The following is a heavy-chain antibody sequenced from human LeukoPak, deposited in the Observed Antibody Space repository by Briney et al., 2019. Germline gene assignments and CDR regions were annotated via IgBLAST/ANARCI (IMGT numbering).Heavy chain of an antibody. D-gene: IGHD3-9*01. J-gene: IGHJ4*02. CDR2: ITSGCGYT. CDR1: VFTFSTYN. V-gene: IGHV3-21*06. CDR3: ARGHYDVLTSSYKWTPDY. Sequence: GGSLRLSCAASVFTFSTYNMNWVRQAPGKGLEWVSHITSGCGYTYYADSVKGRFTTSRDNAKNSLSLRLDSLRAEDTAVYYCARGHYDVLTSSYKWTPDYWGQGTLVTVSS.